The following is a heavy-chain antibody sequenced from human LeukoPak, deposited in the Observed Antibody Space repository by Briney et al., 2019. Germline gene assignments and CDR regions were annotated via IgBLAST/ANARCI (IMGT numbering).Heavy chain of an antibody. CDR3: ARDWYSSSWYAFDI. V-gene: IGHV3-21*01. J-gene: IGHJ3*02. CDR1: GFTFSSYS. Sequence: GGSLRLSCAASGFTFSSYSMNWVRQAPGKGLEWVSSISSSSYMYYADSVKGRFTISRDNAKNSLYLQMNSLRAEDTAVYYCARDWYSSSWYAFDIWGQGTMVTVSS. CDR2: ISSSSYM. D-gene: IGHD6-13*01.